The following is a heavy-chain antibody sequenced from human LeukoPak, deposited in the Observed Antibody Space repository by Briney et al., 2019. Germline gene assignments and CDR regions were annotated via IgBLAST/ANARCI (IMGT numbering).Heavy chain of an antibody. D-gene: IGHD6-13*01. Sequence: GGSLRLSCAASGFTFSNYAMHWVRQAPGEGLEWVAIISYDGNNRYHADSVKGRFTISRDISKITLYLQMNSLRVEDTAVYYCARDRAVAGGYYYHGMDVWGQGTTVTVSS. CDR1: GFTFSNYA. CDR2: ISYDGNNR. J-gene: IGHJ6*02. V-gene: IGHV3-30-3*01. CDR3: ARDRAVAGGYYYHGMDV.